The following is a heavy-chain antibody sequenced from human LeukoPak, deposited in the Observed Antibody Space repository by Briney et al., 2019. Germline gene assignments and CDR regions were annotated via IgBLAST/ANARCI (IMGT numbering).Heavy chain of an antibody. V-gene: IGHV1-24*01. D-gene: IGHD2-2*01. CDR1: GYTLTELS. CDR2: FDPEDGET. Sequence: ASVKVSCKVSGYTLTELSMHWVRQAPGKGLEWMGGFDPEDGETIYAQKFQGRVTMTEDTSTDTAYMELSSLRSEDTAVYYCARLGGRCSSTSCYHPAFDPWGQGTLVTVSS. J-gene: IGHJ5*02. CDR3: ARLGGRCSSTSCYHPAFDP.